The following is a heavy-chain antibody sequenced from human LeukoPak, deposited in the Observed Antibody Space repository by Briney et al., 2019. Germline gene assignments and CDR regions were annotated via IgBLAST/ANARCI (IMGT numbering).Heavy chain of an antibody. Sequence: GGSLRLSCAASGFTFDDYAMHWVRQAPGKGLEWVSGISWNSGSIGYADSVKGRFTISRDNAKNSLYLQMNSLRAEDTAVYYCARAYYYTSGSRWGDYFDYWGQGTLVTVSS. CDR1: GFTFDDYA. CDR2: ISWNSGSI. V-gene: IGHV3-9*01. D-gene: IGHD3-10*01. J-gene: IGHJ4*02. CDR3: ARAYYYTSGSRWGDYFDY.